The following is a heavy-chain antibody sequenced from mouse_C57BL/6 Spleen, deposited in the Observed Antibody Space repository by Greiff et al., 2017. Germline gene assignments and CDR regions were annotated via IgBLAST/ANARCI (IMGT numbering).Heavy chain of an antibody. J-gene: IGHJ1*03. CDR2: IDPSDSYT. CDR1: GYTFTSYW. V-gene: IGHV1-50*01. CDR3: AGASGTRGYFDV. D-gene: IGHD4-1*01. Sequence: QVQLQQPGAELVKPGASVKLSCKASGYTFTSYWMQWVKQRPGQGLEWIGEIDPSDSYTNYNQKFKGKATLTVDTSSSTAYMQLSRLTSEDAAVYYCAGASGTRGYFDVWGTGTTVTVSS.